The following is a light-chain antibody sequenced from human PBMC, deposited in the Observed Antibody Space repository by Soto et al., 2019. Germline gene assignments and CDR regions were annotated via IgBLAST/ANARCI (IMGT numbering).Light chain of an antibody. V-gene: IGKV3-20*01. J-gene: IGKJ1*01. CDR2: GAS. CDR3: QQYGKLPRT. Sequence: EIVLTQSPGTLSLSPGERATLSCRASQSVSSSYLAWYQQKPGQAPRLLIFGASRRATGIPDRFSGSGSGTNFTLTISRLEPEDFPVYYCQQYGKLPRTFGQGTKVEIK. CDR1: QSVSSSY.